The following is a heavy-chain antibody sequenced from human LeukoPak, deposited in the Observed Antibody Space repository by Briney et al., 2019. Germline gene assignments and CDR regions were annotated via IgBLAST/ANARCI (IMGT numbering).Heavy chain of an antibody. D-gene: IGHD2/OR15-2a*01. CDR3: ASSISLGPFDY. V-gene: IGHV4-38-2*02. CDR2: IYTSGST. CDR1: GDSISRGYY. Sequence: PSETLSLTCTVSGDSISRGYYWVWIRQPPGKGLEWIGRIYTSGSTNYNPSLKSRVTMSVDTSKNQFSLKLSSVTAADTAVYYCASSISLGPFDYWGQGTLVTVSS. J-gene: IGHJ4*02.